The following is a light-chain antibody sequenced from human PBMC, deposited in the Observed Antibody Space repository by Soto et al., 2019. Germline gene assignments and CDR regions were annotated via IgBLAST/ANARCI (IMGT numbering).Light chain of an antibody. V-gene: IGKV3-15*01. CDR3: QQYNDWPRT. Sequence: EIVMTQSPATLSVSPGERATLSCRASQSVSSNLAWYQQKPGQAPRLLIYGASTRATGIPARFSGSGSGTEFTLTISSLQSEDLAVYDCQQYNDWPRTFGQGTKVDIK. CDR2: GAS. J-gene: IGKJ1*01. CDR1: QSVSSN.